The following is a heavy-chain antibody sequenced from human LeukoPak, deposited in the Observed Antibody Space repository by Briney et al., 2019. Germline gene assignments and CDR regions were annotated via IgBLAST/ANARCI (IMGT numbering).Heavy chain of an antibody. Sequence: PGGSLGLSCAASRFTFNRYSISWVRQAPGKGLQWVSSISSSGGGTHYASSVRGRFTISRDNSKDTVFLKMNGLRVEDTAIYYCAKWDENSYYMDVWGQGTTVTVSS. CDR3: AKWDENSYYMDV. J-gene: IGHJ6*03. CDR1: RFTFNRYS. D-gene: IGHD1-26*01. CDR2: ISSSGGGT. V-gene: IGHV3-23*01.